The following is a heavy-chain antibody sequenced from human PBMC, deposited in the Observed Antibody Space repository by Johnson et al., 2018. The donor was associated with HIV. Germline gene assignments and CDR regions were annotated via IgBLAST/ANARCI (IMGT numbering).Heavy chain of an antibody. CDR1: GFTVSSNY. V-gene: IGHV3-48*01. Sequence: MLLVESGGGLVQPGGSLRLSCAASGFTVSSNYMSWVRQAPGKGLAWVSYISSSGSTIYYADSVKGRFTLYRDISKNTLYLQMNSLRTEDTAVYYCARVTRDCGGDCYLDAFDIWGQGTMVTVSS. D-gene: IGHD2-21*01. CDR3: ARVTRDCGGDCYLDAFDI. J-gene: IGHJ3*02. CDR2: ISSSGSTI.